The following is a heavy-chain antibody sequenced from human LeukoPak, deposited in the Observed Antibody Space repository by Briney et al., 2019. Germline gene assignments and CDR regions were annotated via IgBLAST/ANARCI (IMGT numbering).Heavy chain of an antibody. CDR2: INHSGST. J-gene: IGHJ4*02. Sequence: SETLPLTCAVYGGSFSGYYWSWIRQPPGKGLEWIGEINHSGSTNYNPSLKSRVTISVDTSKNQFSLKLSSVTAADTAVYYRARGWYNWNSDYFDYWGQGTLVTVSS. D-gene: IGHD1-7*01. CDR1: GGSFSGYY. V-gene: IGHV4-34*01. CDR3: ARGWYNWNSDYFDY.